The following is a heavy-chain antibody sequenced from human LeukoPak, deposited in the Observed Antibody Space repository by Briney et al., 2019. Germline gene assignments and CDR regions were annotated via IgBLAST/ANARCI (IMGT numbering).Heavy chain of an antibody. Sequence: ASVKVSCKASGYTFTKYGITWVRQAPGQGLEWLGWISGYNGNTKYAHKFQDRVTVTTDTSTSTAYMEMRNPTSDDTAVYYRARGRESSDWYYCDYWGQGTLVTVSS. J-gene: IGHJ4*02. V-gene: IGHV1-18*01. CDR2: ISGYNGNT. D-gene: IGHD6-19*01. CDR1: GYTFTKYG. CDR3: ARGRESSDWYYCDY.